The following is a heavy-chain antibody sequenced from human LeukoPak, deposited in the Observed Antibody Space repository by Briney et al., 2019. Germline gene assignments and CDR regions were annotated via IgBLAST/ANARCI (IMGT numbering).Heavy chain of an antibody. D-gene: IGHD1-1*01. CDR2: IYYSGST. V-gene: IGHV4-39*07. CDR3: ARDLDPFDY. Sequence: PSETLSLTCTVSGGSISSSSYYWGWIRQPPGKGLEWIGSIYYSGSTYYNPSLKSRVTISVDTSKNQFSLKLSSVTAADTAVYYCARDLDPFDYWGQGTLVTVSS. CDR1: GGSISSSSYY. J-gene: IGHJ4*02.